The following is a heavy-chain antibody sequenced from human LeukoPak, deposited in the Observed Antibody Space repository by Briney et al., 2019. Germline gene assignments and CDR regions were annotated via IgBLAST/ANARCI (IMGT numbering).Heavy chain of an antibody. CDR1: GYTFTSYA. Sequence: GGSLRLSCAASGYTFTSYAMSWVRQAPGKGLEWVSSILGSSARTHYADSVRGRFTISRDNAKNSLYLQMNSLRPEDTAVYYCARYSSGYYPYWGQGTLVTVSS. D-gene: IGHD3-22*01. CDR3: ARYSSGYYPY. J-gene: IGHJ4*02. CDR2: ILGSSART. V-gene: IGHV3-23*01.